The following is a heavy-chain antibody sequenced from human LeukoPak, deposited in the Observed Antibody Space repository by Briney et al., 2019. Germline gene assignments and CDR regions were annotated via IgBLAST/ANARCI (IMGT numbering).Heavy chain of an antibody. CDR1: GGSVSSGSYY. J-gene: IGHJ3*02. CDR2: IYYSGST. CDR3: ASRYCSGGSCYLDAFDI. Sequence: SETLSLTCTVSGGSVSSGSYYWSWIRQPPGKGLEWIGYIYYSGSTNYNPSLKSRVTISVDTSKNQFSPKLSSVTAADTAVYYCASRYCSGGSCYLDAFDIWGQGTMVTVSS. V-gene: IGHV4-61*01. D-gene: IGHD2-15*01.